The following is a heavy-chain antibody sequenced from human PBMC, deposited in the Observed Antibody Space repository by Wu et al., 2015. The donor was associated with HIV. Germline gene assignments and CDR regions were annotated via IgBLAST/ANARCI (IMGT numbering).Heavy chain of an antibody. J-gene: IGHJ6*02. D-gene: IGHD2-15*01. CDR3: AVVSRRAHYGLDV. CDR2: MNPNSGDT. V-gene: IGHV1-8*01. Sequence: QVQLVQSGAEVKEPGASVKVSCKASGYTFSKYDINWVRQATGQGLEWMGWMNPNSGDTGYAQKFQGRVTMTRDSSKSTAYMELSSLRSEDTAVYYCAVVSRRAHYGLDVWGQGTTVTVSS. CDR1: GYTFSKYD.